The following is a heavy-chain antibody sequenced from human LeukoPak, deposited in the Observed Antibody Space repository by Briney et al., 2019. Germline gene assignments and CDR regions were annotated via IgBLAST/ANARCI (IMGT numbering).Heavy chain of an antibody. CDR2: INHSGST. CDR1: GGSFSGYY. Sequence: SETLSLTCAVYGGSFSGYYWSWIRQPPGKGLEWIGEINHSGSTNYNPSLKSRVTISVDTSKNQFSLKLSSVTAADTAVYYCAREGTEDWSHYYYYMDVWGKGTTVTVSS. J-gene: IGHJ6*03. V-gene: IGHV4-34*01. D-gene: IGHD3/OR15-3a*01. CDR3: AREGTEDWSHYYYYMDV.